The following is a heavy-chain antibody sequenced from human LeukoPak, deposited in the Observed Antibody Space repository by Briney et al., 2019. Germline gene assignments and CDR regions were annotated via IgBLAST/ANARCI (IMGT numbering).Heavy chain of an antibody. CDR1: GGSISNYY. D-gene: IGHD3-3*02. CDR2: IYSSGST. J-gene: IGHJ5*01. Sequence: PSETLSLTFTVSGGSISNYYWSWIRQPAGKGLEWIGRIYSSGSTNYNPSLKSRVTMSLDTSKSQFSLKLRSVTVADTAVYYCARDRFQELASPLDSWGQGTLVTVSS. CDR3: ARDRFQELASPLDS. V-gene: IGHV4-4*07.